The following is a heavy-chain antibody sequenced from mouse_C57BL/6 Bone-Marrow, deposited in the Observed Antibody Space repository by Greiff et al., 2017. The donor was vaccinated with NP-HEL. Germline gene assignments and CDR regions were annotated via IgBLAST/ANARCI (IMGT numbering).Heavy chain of an antibody. CDR2: INPNNGGT. CDR1: GYTFTDYN. J-gene: IGHJ4*01. CDR3: ARSGYYYGNCDAMDD. D-gene: IGHD2-1*01. Sequence: EVQLQQSGPELVKPGASVKISCKASGYTFTDYNMDWVKQSPGQSLEWIGDINPNNGGTIYNQKFKGKATLTVDKSSSTAYMELRSLTSEDTAAYYCARSGYYYGNCDAMDDWGKGASVTVS. V-gene: IGHV1-18*01.